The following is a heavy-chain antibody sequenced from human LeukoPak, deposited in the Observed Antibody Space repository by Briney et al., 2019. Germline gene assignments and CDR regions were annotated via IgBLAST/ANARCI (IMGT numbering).Heavy chain of an antibody. CDR2: IYTSGST. CDR3: AREVPFGADNWFDP. D-gene: IGHD3-3*01. Sequence: PSETLSLTCTVSGCSISSYYWSWIRQPAGKGLECIGRIYTSGSTNYNPSLKSRVTMSVDTSKNQFSLKLSSVTAADTAVYYCAREVPFGADNWFDPWGQGTLVTVSS. V-gene: IGHV4-4*07. J-gene: IGHJ5*02. CDR1: GCSISSYY.